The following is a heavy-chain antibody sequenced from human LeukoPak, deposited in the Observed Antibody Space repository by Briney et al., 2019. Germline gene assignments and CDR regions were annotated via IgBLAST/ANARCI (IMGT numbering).Heavy chain of an antibody. D-gene: IGHD6-13*01. CDR3: AKPIAAAGTDYYYMDV. V-gene: IGHV3-33*06. CDR1: GFTFSSYG. J-gene: IGHJ6*03. CDR2: IWYDGSNK. Sequence: PGGSLRLSCAASGFTFSSYGMHWVRHAPGKGLEWVAVIWYDGSNKYYADSVKGRFTISRDNSKNTLYLQMNSLRAEDTAVYDCAKPIAAAGTDYYYMDVWGKGTTVTVSS.